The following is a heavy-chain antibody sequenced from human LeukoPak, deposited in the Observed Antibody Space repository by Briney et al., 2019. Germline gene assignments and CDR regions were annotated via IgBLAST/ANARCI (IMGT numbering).Heavy chain of an antibody. CDR2: IYYSGST. J-gene: IGHJ6*03. D-gene: IGHD5-18*01. Sequence: SETLSLTCTVSGGSINSYYWSWIRQPPGKGLEWIGYIYYSGSTNYNPSLKRRVTISVDTSKNQFSLKLSSVTAADTAVYYCARTTEGGYTYDYFYYYYMDVWGKGTTVTISS. CDR1: GGSINSYY. CDR3: ARTTEGGYTYDYFYYYYMDV. V-gene: IGHV4-59*01.